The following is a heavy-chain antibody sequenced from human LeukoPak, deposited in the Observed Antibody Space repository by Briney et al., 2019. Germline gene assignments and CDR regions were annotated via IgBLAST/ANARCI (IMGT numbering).Heavy chain of an antibody. Sequence: ASGTLSLTCAVSGYSISSGYYWGWIRQPPGKGLEWIGTIYQTGNTYYHASLKSRVTISVDTSKNQFSLRLRSVTAADTAVYYCLSLTGHFDYVWGSYRPNYVDYWGQGTLVTVSS. V-gene: IGHV4-38-2*01. CDR2: IYQTGNT. CDR3: LSLTGHFDYVWGSYRPNYVDY. CDR1: GYSISSGYY. D-gene: IGHD3-16*02. J-gene: IGHJ4*02.